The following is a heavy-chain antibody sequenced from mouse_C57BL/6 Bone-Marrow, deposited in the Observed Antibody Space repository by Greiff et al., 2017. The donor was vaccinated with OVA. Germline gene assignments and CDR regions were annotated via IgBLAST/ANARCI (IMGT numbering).Heavy chain of an antibody. J-gene: IGHJ4*01. Sequence: EVKVVESGGGLVKPGGSLKLSCAASGFTFSSYAMSWVRQTPEKRLEWVATISDGGSYTYYPDNVKGRFTISRDNAKNNLYLQMSHLKSEDTAMYYCARDLSSQAYYAMDYWGQGTSVTVSS. V-gene: IGHV5-4*01. CDR1: GFTFSSYA. CDR3: ARDLSSQAYYAMDY. CDR2: ISDGGSYT. D-gene: IGHD3-2*02.